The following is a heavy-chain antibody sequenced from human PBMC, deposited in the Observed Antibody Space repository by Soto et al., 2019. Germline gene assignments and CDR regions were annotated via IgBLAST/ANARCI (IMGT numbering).Heavy chain of an antibody. CDR1: GFTFSSYG. CDR3: AKDTGADY. V-gene: IGHV3-30*18. Sequence: QVQLVESGGGVVQPGRSLRLSCAASGFTFSSYGMYWVRQAPGKGLEWVARISYDGSDQFYGDSVKGRFTISRDNSKNTLYLQTNSLRSEDTAVYYCAKDTGADYWGQGTVVTVSA. CDR2: ISYDGSDQ. D-gene: IGHD3-10*01. J-gene: IGHJ4*02.